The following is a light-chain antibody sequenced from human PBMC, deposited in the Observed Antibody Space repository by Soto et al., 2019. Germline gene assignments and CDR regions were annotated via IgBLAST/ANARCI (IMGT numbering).Light chain of an antibody. CDR1: RSIVSF. Sequence: DIQMIQSPSSLSASVGDRVTISCRASRSIVSFLNWYHQRPGAAPKRLIYAASTLQSGVPSRFSGRGSGTDFTLTISSLQPEDFGTDYCQQSYSTPRTFGPGTKVEIK. CDR2: AAS. J-gene: IGKJ3*01. CDR3: QQSYSTPRT. V-gene: IGKV1-39*01.